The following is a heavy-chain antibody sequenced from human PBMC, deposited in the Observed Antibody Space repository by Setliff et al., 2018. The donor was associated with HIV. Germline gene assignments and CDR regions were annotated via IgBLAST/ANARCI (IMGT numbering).Heavy chain of an antibody. Sequence: GASVKVSCKASGYTFLTYGISWVRQAPGQGLEWMGWISAYNGNTNYAQKLQGRVTMTTDTSTSRAYMELRRLRSDDTAAYFCARLGSGWSDSYYYAMDVWGQGTTVTVSS. V-gene: IGHV1-18*01. D-gene: IGHD6-19*01. CDR2: ISAYNGNT. CDR1: GYTFLTYG. J-gene: IGHJ6*02. CDR3: ARLGSGWSDSYYYAMDV.